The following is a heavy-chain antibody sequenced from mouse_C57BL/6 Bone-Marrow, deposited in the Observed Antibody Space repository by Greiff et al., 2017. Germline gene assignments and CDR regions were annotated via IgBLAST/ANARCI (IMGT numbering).Heavy chain of an antibody. CDR1: GFSLTSYG. J-gene: IGHJ4*01. V-gene: IGHV2-5*01. CDR3: ATLAGTSYAMDY. CDR2: IWRGGST. Sequence: VMLVESGPGLVQPSQSLSITCTVSGFSLTSYGVHWVRQSPGKGLEWLGVIWRGGSTDYNAAFMSRLSITKDNSKSQVFFKMNSLQADDTAIYYCATLAGTSYAMDYWGQGTSVTVSS. D-gene: IGHD4-1*01.